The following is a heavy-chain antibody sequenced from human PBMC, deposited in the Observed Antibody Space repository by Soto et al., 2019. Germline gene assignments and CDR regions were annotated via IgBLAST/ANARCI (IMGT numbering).Heavy chain of an antibody. CDR3: ARERGGGPNWFDP. CDR2: IIPIFGTA. J-gene: IGHJ5*02. CDR1: GGTFSSYA. D-gene: IGHD3-16*01. Sequence: SVKVSCKASGGTFSSYAISWVRQAPGQGLEWMGGIIPIFGTANYAQKFQGRVTITADKSTSTAYMELSSLRSEDTAVYYCARERGGGPNWFDPWGQGTLVTVSS. V-gene: IGHV1-69*06.